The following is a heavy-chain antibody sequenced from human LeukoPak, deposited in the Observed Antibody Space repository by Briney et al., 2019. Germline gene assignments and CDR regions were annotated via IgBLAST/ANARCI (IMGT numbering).Heavy chain of an antibody. Sequence: GASVKVSCKASGYTFTSYGISWVRQAPGQGLEWMGWISAYNGNTNYAQKLQGRVTMTTDTSTSTAYMELRSLRSDDTAVYYCARGCGVYYYDSSGCFDYWGQGTLVTVSS. CDR1: GYTFTSYG. J-gene: IGHJ4*02. V-gene: IGHV1-18*01. CDR2: ISAYNGNT. D-gene: IGHD3-22*01. CDR3: ARGCGVYYYDSSGCFDY.